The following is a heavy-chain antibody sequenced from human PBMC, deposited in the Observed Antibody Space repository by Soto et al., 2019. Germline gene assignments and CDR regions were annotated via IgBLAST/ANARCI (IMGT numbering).Heavy chain of an antibody. CDR3: AKDGAYDFWSDTRSKVYYGMDV. D-gene: IGHD3-3*01. Sequence: LSCAASGFTFSSYAMSWVRQAPGKGLEWVSAISGSGGSTYYADSVKGRFTISRDNSKNTLYLQMNSLRAEDTAVYYCAKDGAYDFWSDTRSKVYYGMDVWGQGTTVTVSS. V-gene: IGHV3-23*01. CDR2: ISGSGGST. J-gene: IGHJ6*02. CDR1: GFTFSSYA.